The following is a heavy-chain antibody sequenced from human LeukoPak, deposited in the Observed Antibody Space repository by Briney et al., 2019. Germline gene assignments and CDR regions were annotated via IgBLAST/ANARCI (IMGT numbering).Heavy chain of an antibody. V-gene: IGHV3-64D*06. CDR1: GFTFSSYA. Sequence: AGGSLRLSCSASGFTFSSYAMHWVRQAPGKGLEYVSAISSNGGSTYYADSVRGRFTISRDNSKNTLYLQMSSLRAEDTAVYYCAKKLGSGSLNGVDVWGKGTTVTVSS. D-gene: IGHD3-10*01. J-gene: IGHJ6*04. CDR3: AKKLGSGSLNGVDV. CDR2: ISSNGGST.